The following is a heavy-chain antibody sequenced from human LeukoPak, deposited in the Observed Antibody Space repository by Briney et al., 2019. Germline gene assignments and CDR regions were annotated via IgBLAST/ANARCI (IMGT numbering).Heavy chain of an antibody. D-gene: IGHD5-24*01. CDR1: GYSISSGYY. CDR2: MYHSGST. CDR3: ARGGRWLQLEYNWFDP. J-gene: IGHJ5*02. Sequence: SETLSLTCSVSGYSISSGYYWGWIRQPPGKGLGWIGSMYHSGSTYYNPSLKSRVTISVDTSKNQFSLKLSSVTAADTAVYFCARGGRWLQLEYNWFDPWGQGTLVTVSS. V-gene: IGHV4-38-2*02.